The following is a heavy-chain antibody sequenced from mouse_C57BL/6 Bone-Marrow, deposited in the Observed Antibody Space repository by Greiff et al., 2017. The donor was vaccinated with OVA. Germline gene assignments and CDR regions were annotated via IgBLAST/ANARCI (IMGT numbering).Heavy chain of an antibody. CDR3: AKGDGNYFYAMDY. CDR1: GFSLTSYG. Sequence: VMLVESGPGLVQPSQRLSITCTVSGFSLTSYGVHWVRQSPGKGLEWLGVIWSGGSTDYNAAFISRLSISKDNSKSQVFFKMNSLQADDTAIYYCAKGDGNYFYAMDYWGQGTSVTVSS. V-gene: IGHV2-2*01. D-gene: IGHD2-1*01. CDR2: IWSGGST. J-gene: IGHJ4*01.